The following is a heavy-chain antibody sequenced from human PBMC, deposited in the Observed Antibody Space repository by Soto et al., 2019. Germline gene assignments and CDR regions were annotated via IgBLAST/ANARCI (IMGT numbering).Heavy chain of an antibody. J-gene: IGHJ5*02. CDR3: ARETGYYGGYNWFDP. CDR2: IYYNGDT. Sequence: PSETLSLTCTVSGGSISAAAYYLSWIRQLPGKGLEWIGYIYYNGDTYYNPSLERRVTISLDTSKNQFSLELTSVTAADTAVYYCARETGYYGGYNWFDPWGQGTLVTVSS. V-gene: IGHV4-31*03. CDR1: GGSISAAAYY. D-gene: IGHD3-3*01.